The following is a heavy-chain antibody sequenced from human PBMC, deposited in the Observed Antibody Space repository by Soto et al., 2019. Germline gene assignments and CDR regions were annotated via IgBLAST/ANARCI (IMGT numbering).Heavy chain of an antibody. J-gene: IGHJ4*02. CDR3: AREDSGAFFDF. Sequence: SETLSLTCTVSGGSIISGGYSWSWIRQPPGKGLEWIGYIYSGTTHYNPSLESRVTIAMDRSKNQVSLSLKSVTAADTAVYYCAREDSGAFFDFWGQGTLVTVSS. CDR1: GGSIISGGYS. V-gene: IGHV4-30-2*01. CDR2: IYSGTT. D-gene: IGHD2-15*01.